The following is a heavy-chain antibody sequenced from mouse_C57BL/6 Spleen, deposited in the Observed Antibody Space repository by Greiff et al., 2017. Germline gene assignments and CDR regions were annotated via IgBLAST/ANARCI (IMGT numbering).Heavy chain of an antibody. CDR1: GYTFTSYW. D-gene: IGHD2-2*01. CDR3: ASEGSTMVTKGHYFDY. Sequence: QVQLQQPGAELVKPGASVKMSCKASGYTFTSYWITWVKQRPGQGLEWIGDIYPGSGSTNYNEKFKSKATLTVDTSSSTAYMQLSSLTSEDSAVDYGASEGSTMVTKGHYFDYWGQGTTLTVSS. CDR2: IYPGSGST. V-gene: IGHV1-55*01. J-gene: IGHJ2*01.